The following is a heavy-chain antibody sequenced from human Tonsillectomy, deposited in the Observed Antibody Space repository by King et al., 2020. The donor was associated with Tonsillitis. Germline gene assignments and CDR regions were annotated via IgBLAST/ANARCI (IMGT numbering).Heavy chain of an antibody. J-gene: IGHJ4*02. D-gene: IGHD3-10*01. CDR2: ISGSGGST. Sequence: VQLVESGGGLVQLGGSLRLSCAASGFTFSSYAMSWVRQAPGKGLEWVSGISGSGGSTYYADSVKGRFTISRDNSKNTLYLQVNSLRAEDTAVYYCAKDYYYASGSCFGYWGQGTLVTVSS. CDR3: AKDYYYASGSCFGY. V-gene: IGHV3-23*04. CDR1: GFTFSSYA.